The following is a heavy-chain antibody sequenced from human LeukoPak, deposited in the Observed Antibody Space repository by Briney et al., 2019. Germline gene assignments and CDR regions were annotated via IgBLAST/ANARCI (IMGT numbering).Heavy chain of an antibody. V-gene: IGHV4-30-2*01. D-gene: IGHD2/OR15-2a*01. CDR2: IYHSGST. J-gene: IGHJ4*02. CDR3: ARSVSGIFFDY. CDR1: GGSISSGGYY. Sequence: PSETLSLTCTVSGGSISSGGYYWSWIRQPPGKGLEWIGYIYHSGSTYYNPSLKSRVTISVDRSKNQFSLKLSSVTAADTAVYYCARSVSGIFFDYWGQGTLVTVSS.